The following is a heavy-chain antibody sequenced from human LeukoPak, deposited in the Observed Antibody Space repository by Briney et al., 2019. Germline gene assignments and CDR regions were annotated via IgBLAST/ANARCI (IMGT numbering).Heavy chain of an antibody. D-gene: IGHD3-22*01. Sequence: SETLSLTCAVYGGSFSGYYWSWIRQPPGKGLEWIGEINHSGSTNYNPSLKSRVTISVDTSKNQFSLKLSSVTAADTAVYYCARRGSGYDYWGQGTLVTVSS. V-gene: IGHV4-34*01. CDR1: GGSFSGYY. CDR2: INHSGST. CDR3: ARRGSGYDY. J-gene: IGHJ4*02.